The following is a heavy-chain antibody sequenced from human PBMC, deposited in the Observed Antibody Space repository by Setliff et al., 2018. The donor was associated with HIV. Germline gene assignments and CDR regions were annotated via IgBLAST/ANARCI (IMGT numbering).Heavy chain of an antibody. Sequence: GSLRLSCAASGFTFSSYSMNWVRQAPGKGLEWVSSISSSSSYIYYADSVKGRFTISRDNAKNSLFLQMHSLRAEDTAVYYCARVMIGYSGYDAFDYWGQGTLVTVSS. D-gene: IGHD5-12*01. CDR1: GFTFSSYS. CDR3: ARVMIGYSGYDAFDY. J-gene: IGHJ4*02. CDR2: ISSSSSYI. V-gene: IGHV3-21*01.